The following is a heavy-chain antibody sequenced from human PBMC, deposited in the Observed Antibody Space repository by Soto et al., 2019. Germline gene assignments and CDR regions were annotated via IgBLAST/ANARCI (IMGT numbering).Heavy chain of an antibody. CDR1: GGSIGSSSYY. Sequence: PSDTLSLTCTVSGGSIGSSSYYWGWIRQPPGKGLEWIGSIYYSGSTYYNPSLKSRVTISVDTSKNQFSLKLSSVTAADTAVYYCASIRITIFGVVIMSRVFDYWGQGTLVTVSS. CDR3: ASIRITIFGVVIMSRVFDY. J-gene: IGHJ4*02. V-gene: IGHV4-39*01. D-gene: IGHD3-3*01. CDR2: IYYSGST.